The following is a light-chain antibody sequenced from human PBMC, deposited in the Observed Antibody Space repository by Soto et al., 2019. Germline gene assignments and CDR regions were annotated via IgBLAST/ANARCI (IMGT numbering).Light chain of an antibody. CDR2: GKI. V-gene: IGLV1-40*01. CDR3: QSYDSSLSGVV. Sequence: QSVLTQPPSVSGAPGQRVTISCTGSSSNIGAGYDVHWYLQLPGTAPKLLIYGKINRPSGVPDRFSGSKSGTSASLAITGLQAEDGADYYCQSYDSSLSGVVFGGGTKLTVL. CDR1: SSNIGAGYD. J-gene: IGLJ2*01.